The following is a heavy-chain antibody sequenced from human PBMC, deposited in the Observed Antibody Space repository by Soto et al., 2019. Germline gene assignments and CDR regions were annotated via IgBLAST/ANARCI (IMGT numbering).Heavy chain of an antibody. J-gene: IGHJ5*02. Sequence: EVQLVESGGGLVQPGGSLRLSCAASGFTFSSYSMNWVRQAPGKGLEWVSYISSSSSTIYYADSVKGRFTISRDNAKNSLYLQMNSLRAEDTTVYYCAGEADYLNWFDPWGQGTLVTVSS. CDR1: GFTFSSYS. V-gene: IGHV3-48*01. D-gene: IGHD4-17*01. CDR2: ISSSSSTI. CDR3: AGEADYLNWFDP.